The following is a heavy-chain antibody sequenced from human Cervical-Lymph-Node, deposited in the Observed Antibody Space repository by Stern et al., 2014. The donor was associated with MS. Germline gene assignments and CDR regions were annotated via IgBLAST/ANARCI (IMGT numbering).Heavy chain of an antibody. J-gene: IGHJ5*02. CDR3: ARGPRSVDNWCDP. V-gene: IGHV3-11*01. Sequence: QDQLVESGGGLVKPGGSLRLSCAASGFTFSDYYFSWIRQAPGTGLELISYISPSGTTIYYADSVKGRFTIPRDNAKNSVYLQMNSLRAEDTAVYFCARGPRSVDNWCDPGGQGTLVTVSS. CDR2: ISPSGTTI. CDR1: GFTFSDYY.